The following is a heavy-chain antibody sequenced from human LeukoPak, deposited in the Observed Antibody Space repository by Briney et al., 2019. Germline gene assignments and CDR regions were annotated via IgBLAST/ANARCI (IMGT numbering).Heavy chain of an antibody. D-gene: IGHD5/OR15-5a*01. J-gene: IGHJ4*02. CDR3: ASLQSV. CDR1: GFTFSSYA. CDR2: ISYDGSNK. V-gene: IGHV3-30-3*01. Sequence: PGGSLRLSCAASGFTFSSYAMYWVRQAPGKGLEWVAVISYDGSNKYYADSVKGRFTISRDNSKNTLYLQMNSLRAEDTAVYYCASLQSVGGRGTLVTVSS.